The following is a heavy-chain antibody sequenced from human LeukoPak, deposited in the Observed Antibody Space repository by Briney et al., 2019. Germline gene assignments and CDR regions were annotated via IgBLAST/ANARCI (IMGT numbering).Heavy chain of an antibody. CDR3: ARVNYYDSSGYYVGYYYYYMDV. V-gene: IGHV4-59*01. CDR1: GGSISSYY. D-gene: IGHD3-22*01. CDR2: IYYSGST. J-gene: IGHJ6*03. Sequence: SETLSLTCTVSGGSISSYYWSWIRQPPGKGLEWIGYIYYSGSTNYKPSLKSRVTISVDTSKNQFSLKLSSVTAADTAVYYCARVNYYDSSGYYVGYYYYYMDVWGKGTTVTVSS.